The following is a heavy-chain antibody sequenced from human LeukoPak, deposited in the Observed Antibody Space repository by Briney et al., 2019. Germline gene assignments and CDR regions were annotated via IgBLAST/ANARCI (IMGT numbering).Heavy chain of an antibody. CDR3: ARASVPYSSGWYILDY. CDR2: TYYRSKWYN. D-gene: IGHD6-19*01. J-gene: IGHJ4*02. Sequence: SQTLSLTCAISGDSVSSNSAAWNWIRQSPSRGLEWLGRTYYRSKWYNDYAVSVKSRITTNPDTSKNQFSLQLNSVTPEDTAVYYCARASVPYSSGWYILDYWGQGTLVTVSS. V-gene: IGHV6-1*01. CDR1: GDSVSSNSAA.